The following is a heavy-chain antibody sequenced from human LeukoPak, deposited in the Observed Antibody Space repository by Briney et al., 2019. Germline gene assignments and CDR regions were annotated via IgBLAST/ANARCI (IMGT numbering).Heavy chain of an antibody. V-gene: IGHV4-34*01. J-gene: IGHJ6*03. Sequence: SETLSLTCAVYGGSFSGYYWSWIRQPPGKGLEWIGEINHSGSTNYNPSLKSRVTISVDTSKNQFSLNLSSVTAADTAVYYCARSRGGNSPYYYYYYMDVWGKGTTVTISS. CDR1: GGSFSGYY. CDR3: ARSRGGNSPYYYYYYMDV. D-gene: IGHD4-23*01. CDR2: INHSGST.